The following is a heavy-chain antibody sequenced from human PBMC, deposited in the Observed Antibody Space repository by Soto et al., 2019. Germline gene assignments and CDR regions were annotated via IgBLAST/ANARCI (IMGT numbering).Heavy chain of an antibody. CDR1: GGSISSYY. V-gene: IGHV4-59*01. D-gene: IGHD1-26*01. J-gene: IGHJ4*02. CDR2: TSYSGTT. CDR3: ARETGGSHPRYFDF. Sequence: QVQLQESGPGLVKPSETLSLTCTASGGSISSYYWSWIRQPPGKGLEWIGYTSYSGTTNYNPSLKRRVTISIDTSKTQLSLKLSSVTAADTAVFYCARETGGSHPRYFDFWGQGTLVTVSS.